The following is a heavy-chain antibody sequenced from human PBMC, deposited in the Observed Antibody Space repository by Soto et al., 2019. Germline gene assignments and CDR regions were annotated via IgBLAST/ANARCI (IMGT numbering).Heavy chain of an antibody. D-gene: IGHD3-16*02. CDR3: ARMERSKEGLSVYYFDY. CDR2: ISYNGNT. J-gene: IGHJ4*02. CDR1: SGCINGYY. Sequence: KTSETLSLTCIVCSGCINGYYWSWIRQPPGKEPEWIGYISYNGNTNFNPSLKSRVTISVDTSKNQFSLNLTSVTAADTAVYYCARMERSKEGLSVYYFDYWGQGTRVTVSS. V-gene: IGHV4-59*01.